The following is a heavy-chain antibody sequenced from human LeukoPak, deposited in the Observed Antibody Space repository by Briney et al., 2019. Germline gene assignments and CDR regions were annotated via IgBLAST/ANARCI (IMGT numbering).Heavy chain of an antibody. J-gene: IGHJ6*02. CDR2: ISGSGGST. V-gene: IGHV3-23*01. CDR3: AKSVAIYFYYGLDV. D-gene: IGHD3-3*01. Sequence: GGSLRLSCAASGFTFSSYAMSWVRQTPGKGLEWDSAISGSGGSTYYADSVKGRFAISRDNSKNTLFLQMDSLRAEDTAPYYRAKSVAIYFYYGLDVWGQGTTVTVSS. CDR1: GFTFSSYA.